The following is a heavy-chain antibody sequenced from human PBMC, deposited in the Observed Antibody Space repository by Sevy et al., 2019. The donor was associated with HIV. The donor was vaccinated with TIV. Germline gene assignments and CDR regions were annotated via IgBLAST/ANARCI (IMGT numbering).Heavy chain of an antibody. CDR3: ARDDSSGYYPNAFDI. Sequence: ASVKVSWKASGYTFTSYGIRWVRQAPGQGLEWMGRISPYNGNTNYAEKLKGRVTMTTETSTSTAYMELRSLRSDDTAVYYCARDDSSGYYPNAFDIWGQGTMVTVSS. J-gene: IGHJ3*02. CDR1: GYTFTSYG. V-gene: IGHV1-18*04. D-gene: IGHD3-22*01. CDR2: ISPYNGNT.